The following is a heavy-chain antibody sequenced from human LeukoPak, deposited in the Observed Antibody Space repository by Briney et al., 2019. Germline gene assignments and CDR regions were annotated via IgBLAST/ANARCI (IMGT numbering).Heavy chain of an antibody. CDR3: AREHCSGGSCYWTFDI. J-gene: IGHJ3*02. V-gene: IGHV3-33*01. D-gene: IGHD2-15*01. Sequence: PGGSLRLSCAASGFTFSSYGMHWVRQAPGKGLEWAAVIWYDGNNKYYADSVKGRFTISRDNSKNTLYLQMNSLRAEDTAVYYCAREHCSGGSCYWTFDIWGQGTMVTVSS. CDR1: GFTFSSYG. CDR2: IWYDGNNK.